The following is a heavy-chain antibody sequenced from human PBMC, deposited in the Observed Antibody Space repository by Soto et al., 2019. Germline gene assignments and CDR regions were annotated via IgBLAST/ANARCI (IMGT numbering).Heavy chain of an antibody. Sequence: PQQTRLLPYAVSGGSTSTSKWRSCGRQPPGKGLEWIGEIFHSGSTDYNPSLKSRVTISVDKSKNQFSLKLSSVTAADTAVYYCARVKASGVNFDYWGQGTLVTVS. D-gene: IGHD3-10*01. V-gene: IGHV4-4*03. CDR1: GGSTSTSKW. CDR2: IFHSGST. J-gene: IGHJ4*02. CDR3: ARVKASGVNFDY.